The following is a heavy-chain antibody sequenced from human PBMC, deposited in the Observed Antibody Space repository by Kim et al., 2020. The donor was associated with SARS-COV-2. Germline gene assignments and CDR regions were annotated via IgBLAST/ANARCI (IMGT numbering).Heavy chain of an antibody. J-gene: IGHJ4*02. CDR1: GYSFTSYW. CDR3: ARQSHYYDSSGYYYYFDY. Sequence: GESLKISCKGSGYSFTSYWIGWVRQMPGKGLEWMGIIYPGDSDTRYSPSFQGQVTISADKSISTAYLQWSSLKASDTAMYYCARQSHYYDSSGYYYYFDYWGQGTLVTVSS. CDR2: IYPGDSDT. D-gene: IGHD3-22*01. V-gene: IGHV5-51*01.